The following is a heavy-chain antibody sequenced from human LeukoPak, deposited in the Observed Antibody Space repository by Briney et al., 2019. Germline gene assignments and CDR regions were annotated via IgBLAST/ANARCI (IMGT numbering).Heavy chain of an antibody. V-gene: IGHV1-8*01. CDR3: GRGGGKIAAAVWFDP. J-gene: IGHJ5*02. Sequence: GASVKVSCKASGYTFTSYDINWVRQAPGQGLEWMGWMNPNSGNTGYAQKFQGRVTMTRNTSISTAYMELSSLGSGDTAVFYLGRGGGKIAAAVWFDPWGQGTLVTVSS. D-gene: IGHD6-13*01. CDR2: MNPNSGNT. CDR1: GYTFTSYD.